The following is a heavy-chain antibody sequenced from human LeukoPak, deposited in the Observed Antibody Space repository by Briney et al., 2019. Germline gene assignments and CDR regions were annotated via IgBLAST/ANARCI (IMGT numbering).Heavy chain of an antibody. D-gene: IGHD3-3*01. J-gene: IGHJ4*02. Sequence: GGSLRLSCAASGFTFNNYGMHWVRQAPGKGLEWVAFIRYDGSNKYYADSVKGRFTISRDNSKNTLYLQMNSLRAEDTAVYYCAKEGYYQHNLYYFDYWGQGTLVTVSP. V-gene: IGHV3-30*02. CDR2: IRYDGSNK. CDR3: AKEGYYQHNLYYFDY. CDR1: GFTFNNYG.